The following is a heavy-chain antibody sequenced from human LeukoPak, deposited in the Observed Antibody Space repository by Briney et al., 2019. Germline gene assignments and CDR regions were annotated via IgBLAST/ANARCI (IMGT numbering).Heavy chain of an antibody. V-gene: IGHV1-2*02. CDR3: ARAEWFGELSCYYGMDV. J-gene: IGHJ6*02. D-gene: IGHD3-10*01. CDR2: INPNSGGT. CDR1: GYTFTGYY. Sequence: SVKVSCKASGYTFTGYYMHWVRQAPGQGLEWMGWINPNSGGTNYAQKFQGRVTMTRDTSISTAYMELSRLRSDDTAVYYCARAEWFGELSCYYGMDVWGQGTTVTVSS.